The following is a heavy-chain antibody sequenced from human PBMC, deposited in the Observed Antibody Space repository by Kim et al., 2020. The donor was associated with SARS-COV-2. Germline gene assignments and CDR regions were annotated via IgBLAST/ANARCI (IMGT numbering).Heavy chain of an antibody. CDR3: AKDNGWFGEFLTYFDY. CDR2: ISWNSGSI. CDR1: GFTFDDYT. V-gene: IGHV3-9*01. J-gene: IGHJ4*02. Sequence: GGSLRLSCAASGFTFDDYTMHWVRQAPGKGLEWVSGISWNSGSIGYADSVKGRFTISRDNAKNSLYLQMNSLRAEDTALYYCAKDNGWFGEFLTYFDYWGQGTLVTVSS. D-gene: IGHD3-10*01.